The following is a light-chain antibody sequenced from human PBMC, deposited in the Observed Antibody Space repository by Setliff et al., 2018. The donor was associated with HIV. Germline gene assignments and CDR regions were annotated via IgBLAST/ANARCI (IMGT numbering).Light chain of an antibody. Sequence: QSALTQPASVSGSLGQSITISCTGTNSDIGSYNLISWFQQHPGKVPKLMIYEASKRPSGIPNRFSGSKSGNTASLTISGLQAEDEADYFCCSYAGASTWVFGGGTEVTVL. CDR1: NSDIGSYNL. CDR2: EAS. CDR3: CSYAGASTWV. J-gene: IGLJ3*02. V-gene: IGLV2-23*01.